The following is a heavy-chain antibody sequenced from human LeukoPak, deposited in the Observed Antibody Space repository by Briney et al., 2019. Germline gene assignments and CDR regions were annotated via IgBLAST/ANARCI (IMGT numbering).Heavy chain of an antibody. CDR2: IYYSGSA. CDR1: GDSISTYY. CDR3: ARADCSSTSCYFGS. J-gene: IGHJ4*02. Sequence: PSETLSLTCTVSGDSISTYYWTWIRQPPGKGLEWMGYIYYSGSANYNPSLKSRVTISVDTSKNQFSLKLSSVTAADTAVYYCARADCSSTSCYFGSWGQGTLVTVSS. D-gene: IGHD2-2*01. V-gene: IGHV4-59*01.